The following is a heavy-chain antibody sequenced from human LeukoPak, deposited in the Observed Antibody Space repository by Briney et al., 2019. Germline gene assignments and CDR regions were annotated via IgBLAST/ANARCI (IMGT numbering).Heavy chain of an antibody. CDR3: ARDNTVRDEAWWFNP. V-gene: IGHV1-46*01. Sequence: ASVKVSCKAFGYTFTSNYMHWVRQAPGQGPEWMGVISPSGGSTTYAQKFQGRLTLTRDMSTSTDYLELSSLRSEDTAVYYCARDNTVRDEAWWFNPWGQGTLVTVSS. J-gene: IGHJ5*02. CDR1: GYTFTSNY. CDR2: ISPSGGST. D-gene: IGHD4-17*01.